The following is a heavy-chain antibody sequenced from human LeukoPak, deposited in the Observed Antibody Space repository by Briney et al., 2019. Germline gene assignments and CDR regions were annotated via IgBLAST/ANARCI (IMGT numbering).Heavy chain of an antibody. D-gene: IGHD5-18*01. CDR3: AVWLMDTAMVKDFDY. V-gene: IGHV1-69*05. Sequence: SVKVSCKASGGTFSSYAISWVRQAPGQGLEWMGRIIPIFGSANYAQKFQGRVTITTDESTSTAYMELSSLRSEDTAVYYCAVWLMDTAMVKDFDYWGQGTLVTVSS. J-gene: IGHJ4*02. CDR2: IIPIFGSA. CDR1: GGTFSSYA.